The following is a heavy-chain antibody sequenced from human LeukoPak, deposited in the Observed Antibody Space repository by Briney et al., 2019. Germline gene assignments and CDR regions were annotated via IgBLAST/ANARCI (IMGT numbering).Heavy chain of an antibody. CDR2: INHSGST. D-gene: IGHD3-22*01. V-gene: IGHV4-4*02. CDR3: ARHTYYYDSSGYNGYYYYMDV. J-gene: IGHJ6*03. CDR1: GGSISSSNW. Sequence: SGTLSLTCAVSGGSISSSNWWSWVRQPPGKGLEWIGEINHSGSTNYNPSLKSRVTISVDTTKNQFSLKLSSVTAADTAVYYCARHTYYYDSSGYNGYYYYMDVWGKGTTVTVSS.